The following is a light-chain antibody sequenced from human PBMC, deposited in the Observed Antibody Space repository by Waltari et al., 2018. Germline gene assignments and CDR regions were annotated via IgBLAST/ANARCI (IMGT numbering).Light chain of an antibody. CDR2: HTS. CDR1: QGIGLY. V-gene: IGKV3-20*01. CDR3: QKYESFPGK. J-gene: IGKJ1*01. Sequence: IELTQSPGTLSLSPGESATPSCRASQGIGLYLACYQQKPSQAPRLLMNHTSSRATGIPDRFSGSGSGTDFSLTISRLEPEDFVVYYCQKYESFPGKFGQGTKVEIK.